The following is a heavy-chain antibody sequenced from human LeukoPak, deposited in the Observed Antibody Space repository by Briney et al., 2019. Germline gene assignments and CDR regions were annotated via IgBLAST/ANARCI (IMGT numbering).Heavy chain of an antibody. CDR3: AKKRTPVAGTNYFDY. D-gene: IGHD6-19*01. J-gene: IGHJ4*02. V-gene: IGHV3-23*01. CDR1: GFTFSNYA. CDR2: VSAGGDKT. Sequence: GGSLRLSCAASGFTFSNYAMSWVRQAPGKGLEWVSGVSAGGDKTDYAESVKGRFAISRDNSKNTVYMQMTSVTAEDTARYYCAKKRTPVAGTNYFDYWGLGTLVTVSS.